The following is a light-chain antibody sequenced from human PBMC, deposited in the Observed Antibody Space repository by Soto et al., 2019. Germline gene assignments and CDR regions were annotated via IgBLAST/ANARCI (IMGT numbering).Light chain of an antibody. V-gene: IGLV2-14*03. Sequence: QSVLTQPTSVSGSPGQSTTISCTGNHNDIGTYDYVSWYQRHPGRAPRLLIYGVTTRPSGISDRFSASKSGLTASLTISGLQPEDEADYYCSSFTSNRIYVFGPGTKVTVL. J-gene: IGLJ1*01. CDR3: SSFTSNRIYV. CDR1: HNDIGTYDY. CDR2: GVT.